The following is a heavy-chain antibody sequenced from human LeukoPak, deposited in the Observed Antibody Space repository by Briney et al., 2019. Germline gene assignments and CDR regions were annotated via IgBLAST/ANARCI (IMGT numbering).Heavy chain of an antibody. Sequence: GGSLRLSCAASGFTFSNYAMSWVRQAPGKGLEGVSAISGSGGSTYYADSVKGRFTISRDNSKNTLYLQMNSLRAEDTAVYYCAKDDDFWSDYPLDYWGQGTLVTVSS. CDR3: AKDDDFWSDYPLDY. D-gene: IGHD3-3*01. V-gene: IGHV3-23*01. CDR2: ISGSGGST. J-gene: IGHJ4*02. CDR1: GFTFSNYA.